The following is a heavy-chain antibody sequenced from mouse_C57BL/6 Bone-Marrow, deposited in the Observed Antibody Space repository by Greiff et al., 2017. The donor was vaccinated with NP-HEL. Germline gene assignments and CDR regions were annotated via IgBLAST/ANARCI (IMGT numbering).Heavy chain of an antibody. CDR3: ASGGDY. Sequence: EVKLMESGGGLVKPGGSLKLSCAASGFTFSDYGMHWVRQAPEKGLEWVAYISSGSSTIYYADTVKGRFTISRDNAKNTLILQMTSLRSEDTAIYYSASGGDYWGQGTTLTVSS. CDR2: ISSGSSTI. D-gene: IGHD1-1*02. J-gene: IGHJ2*01. CDR1: GFTFSDYG. V-gene: IGHV5-17*01.